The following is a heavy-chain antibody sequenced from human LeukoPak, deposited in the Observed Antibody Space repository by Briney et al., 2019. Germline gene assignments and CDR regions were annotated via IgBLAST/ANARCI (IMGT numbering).Heavy chain of an antibody. CDR1: GYSISSGYY. D-gene: IGHD3-10*01. CDR2: IYHSGST. Sequence: KPSETLSLTCAVSGYSISSGYYWGWIRQPPGKGLEWIGSIYHSGSTYYNPSLKSRVTISVDTSKNQFSLKLSSVTAADTAVYYCARHTELGRTYYYGSGTTYWFDPWGQGTLVTASS. CDR3: ARHTELGRTYYYGSGTTYWFDP. J-gene: IGHJ5*02. V-gene: IGHV4-38-2*01.